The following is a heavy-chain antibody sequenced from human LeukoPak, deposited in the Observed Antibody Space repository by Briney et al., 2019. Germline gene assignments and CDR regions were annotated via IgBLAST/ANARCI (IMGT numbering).Heavy chain of an antibody. J-gene: IGHJ5*02. D-gene: IGHD2-8*01. CDR1: GFTVSTNY. CDR3: ARDKRYCTSGRCWGVQFGP. V-gene: IGHV3-66*01. Sequence: PGGSLRLSCVASGFTVSTNYMSWVRQAPGKGPEWISIIYRGGDTYYADSVKGRFTISRDNSKNTLYLQMNAVSAEDTAVYYCARDKRYCTSGRCWGVQFGPWGQGTLVTVSS. CDR2: IYRGGDT.